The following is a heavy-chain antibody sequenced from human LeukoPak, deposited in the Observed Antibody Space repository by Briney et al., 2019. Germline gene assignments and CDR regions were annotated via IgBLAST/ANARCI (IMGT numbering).Heavy chain of an antibody. V-gene: IGHV4-61*01. D-gene: IGHD2-15*01. CDR2: IYYSGST. CDR3: ARRVVAATDGND. CDR1: GASVSSGSYY. J-gene: IGHJ4*01. Sequence: SETLSLTCNVSGASVSSGSYYWSWIRQPPGKGLEWIGYIYYSGSTNYNPSLKSRVTISVDTSKNQFSLKLSSVTAADTAVYYCARRVVAATDGNDWGQGTLVTVSS.